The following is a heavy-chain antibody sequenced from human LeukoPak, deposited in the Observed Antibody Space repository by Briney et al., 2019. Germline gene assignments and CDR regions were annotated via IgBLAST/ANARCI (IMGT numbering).Heavy chain of an antibody. D-gene: IGHD3-22*01. CDR1: GGSISSSNW. V-gene: IGHV4-4*02. CDR2: IYHSGST. J-gene: IGHJ6*03. CDR3: ARAGSGYYYYYYYMDV. Sequence: SGTLSLTCAVSGGSISSSNWWSWVRQPPGKGLEWIGEIYHSGSTNYNPSLKSRVTISVDKSKNQFSLKLSSVTAADTAVYYCARAGSGYYYYYYYMDVWGKGTTVTVSS.